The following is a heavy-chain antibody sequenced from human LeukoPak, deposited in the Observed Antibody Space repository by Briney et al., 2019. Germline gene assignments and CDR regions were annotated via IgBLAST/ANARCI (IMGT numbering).Heavy chain of an antibody. CDR3: ARARSDIVVGNLDV. CDR2: ISYDGSDK. Sequence: PGGSLRLSCAASGFTFSSYVLHWVRQAPGKGLEWVAVISYDGSDKYYADSVKGRFTSSRDNTKNTMFLQMNSLRVEDTAVYYCARARSDIVVGNLDVWGKGTTVTVSS. CDR1: GFTFSSYV. V-gene: IGHV3-30*04. D-gene: IGHD2-2*01. J-gene: IGHJ6*04.